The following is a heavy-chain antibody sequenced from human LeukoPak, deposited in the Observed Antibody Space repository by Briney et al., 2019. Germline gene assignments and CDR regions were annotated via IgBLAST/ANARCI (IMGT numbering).Heavy chain of an antibody. V-gene: IGHV1-18*01. D-gene: IGHD1-26*01. CDR2: VSTYNDKK. CDR3: ARHSGSYAFDY. Sequence: ASVKVSCKTSGYRFTSYGINWVRQAPGQGLEWMGWVSTYNDKKDYAQKFQGRVIMTTDTSTTTAYMELGSLRSDDTAVYYCARHSGSYAFDYWGQGTLVTVSS. J-gene: IGHJ4*02. CDR1: GYRFTSYG.